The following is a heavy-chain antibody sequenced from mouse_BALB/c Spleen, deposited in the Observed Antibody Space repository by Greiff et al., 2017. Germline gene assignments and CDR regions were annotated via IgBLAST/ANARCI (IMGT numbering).Heavy chain of an antibody. V-gene: IGHV14-3*02. Sequence: VQLQQSGAELVKPGASVKLSCTASGFNIKDTYMRWVKQRPEQGLEWIGRIDPANGNTKYDPKFQGKATITADTSSNTAYLQLSSLTSEDTAVYYCARDGGLRYYFDCWGQGTTLTVSS. CDR1: GFNIKDTY. J-gene: IGHJ2*01. D-gene: IGHD2-4*01. CDR3: ARDGGLRYYFDC. CDR2: IDPANGNT.